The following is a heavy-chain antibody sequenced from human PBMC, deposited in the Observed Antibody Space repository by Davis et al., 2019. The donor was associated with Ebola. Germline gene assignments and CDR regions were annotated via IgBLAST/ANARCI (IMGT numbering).Heavy chain of an antibody. V-gene: IGHV5-51*01. CDR2: IHPGGSET. CDR3: ARRADSSGYWIFDY. D-gene: IGHD3-22*01. J-gene: IGHJ4*02. Sequence: GESLKISCKGSGYSFTSYWIDWVRQMPGKGLEWMGIIHPGGSETRYSPSFQGQVTISADKSINTAYLQWSSLKASDTAMYYCARRADSSGYWIFDYWGQGTLVTVSS. CDR1: GYSFTSYW.